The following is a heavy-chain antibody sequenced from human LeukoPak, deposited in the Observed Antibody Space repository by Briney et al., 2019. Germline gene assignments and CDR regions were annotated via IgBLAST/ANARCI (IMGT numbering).Heavy chain of an antibody. Sequence: SETLSLTCTVSGGSISTYYWSWIRQPPGKGLEWIGYIYCSGSTNYNPSLDSRVTISVDTSKNQFSLKLTSVTAADTAVYYCARVPHDSDYYYGMDVWGQGTTVTVSS. D-gene: IGHD2-15*01. V-gene: IGHV4-59*01. CDR2: IYCSGST. J-gene: IGHJ6*02. CDR1: GGSISTYY. CDR3: ARVPHDSDYYYGMDV.